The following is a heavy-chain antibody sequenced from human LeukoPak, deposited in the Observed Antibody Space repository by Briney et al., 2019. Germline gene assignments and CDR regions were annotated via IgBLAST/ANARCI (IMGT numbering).Heavy chain of an antibody. V-gene: IGHV1-69*05. CDR1: GGTFSSYA. Sequence: KVSCKASGGTFSSYAISWVRQAPGQGLEWMGRIIPIFGTANYAQKFQGRVTITTDESTSTAYMELSSLRSEDTAVYYCARDLGIAVVGEAFDIWGXXXMVTVS. CDR3: ARDLGIAVVGEAFDI. D-gene: IGHD6-19*01. CDR2: IIPIFGTA. J-gene: IGHJ3*02.